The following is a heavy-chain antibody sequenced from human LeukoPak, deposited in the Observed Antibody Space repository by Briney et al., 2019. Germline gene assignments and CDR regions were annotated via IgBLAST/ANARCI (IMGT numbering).Heavy chain of an antibody. D-gene: IGHD1-14*01. CDR3: AKEGTVRWFDP. CDR2: IYYSGGT. CDR1: GGAISRYY. J-gene: IGHJ5*02. Sequence: SETLSLTCSVSGGAISRYYWSWIRQPPGKGLEWIGYIYYSGGTNYNPSLKSRVTISVDTSKNQFSLKLNSVTAADTAVYYCAKEGTVRWFDPWGQGTLVTVSS. V-gene: IGHV4-59*12.